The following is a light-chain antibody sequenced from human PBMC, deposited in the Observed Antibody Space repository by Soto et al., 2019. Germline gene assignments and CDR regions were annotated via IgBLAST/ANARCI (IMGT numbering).Light chain of an antibody. CDR1: SSDVGGYNH. V-gene: IGLV2-14*01. CDR3: TSHTASSTWV. Sequence: QSVLTQPASVSGSPGQSITISCTGSSSDVGGYNHVSWYQQHPGKAPKLMIYEVSRRPSGVSNRFSGSKSANTASLTISGLQAEDEADYYCTSHTASSTWVFGGGTQLTVL. J-gene: IGLJ3*02. CDR2: EVS.